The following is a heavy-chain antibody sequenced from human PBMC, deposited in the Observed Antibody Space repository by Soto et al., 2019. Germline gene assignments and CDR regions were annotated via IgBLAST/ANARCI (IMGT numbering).Heavy chain of an antibody. J-gene: IGHJ3*02. V-gene: IGHV4-4*02. CDR1: GGSISSSNW. D-gene: IGHD3-22*01. CDR2: IYHSGST. Sequence: SETLSLTCAVSGGSISSSNWWSWVRQPPGKGLEWIGEIYHSGSTNYNPSLKSRVTISVDKSKNQFSLKLSSVTAADTAVYYCARAGVYYDSSGYYYSHDAFDIWGQGTMVT. CDR3: ARAGVYYDSSGYYYSHDAFDI.